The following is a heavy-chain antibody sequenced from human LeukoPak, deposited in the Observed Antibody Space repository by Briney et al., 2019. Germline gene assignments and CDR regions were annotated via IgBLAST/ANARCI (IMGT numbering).Heavy chain of an antibody. V-gene: IGHV3-7*01. J-gene: IGHJ4*02. CDR1: GFTFSSFW. D-gene: IGHD3-16*02. CDR2: IKQDGSEK. Sequence: GGSLRLSCAVSGFTFSSFWMTWVRQAPGKGLEWVANIKQDGSEKHYVDSVKGRFTISRDSAKKSLYLQMNSLRVEDTALYYCARDRYMGGFWGQGALVIVSS. CDR3: ARDRYMGGF.